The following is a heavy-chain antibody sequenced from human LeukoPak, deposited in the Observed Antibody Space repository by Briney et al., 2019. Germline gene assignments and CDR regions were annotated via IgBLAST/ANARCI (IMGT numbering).Heavy chain of an antibody. CDR3: ARALRWGYDAFDI. V-gene: IGHV1-46*01. Sequence: ASVKVSCKASGYTFTSYYMHWVRQAPGQGLEWMGIINPSGGSTSYAQKFQGRVTMTRDMSTSTVYKELSSLRSEDTAVYYCARALRWGYDAFDIWAKGQWSPSLQ. J-gene: IGHJ3*02. D-gene: IGHD4-23*01. CDR1: GYTFTSYY. CDR2: INPSGGST.